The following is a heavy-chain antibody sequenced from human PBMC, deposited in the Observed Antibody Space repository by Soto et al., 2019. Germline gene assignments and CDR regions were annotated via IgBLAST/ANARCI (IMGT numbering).Heavy chain of an antibody. CDR2: INPNSGGT. CDR1: GYTFTGYY. D-gene: IGHD3-10*01. J-gene: IGHJ6*02. Sequence: ASVKVSCKASGYTFTGYYMHWVRQAPGQGLEWMGGINPNSGGTNYAQKFQGWVTMTRDTSISTAYMELSRLRSDDTAVYYCARGTYGSGSYYPERGSYYYGMDVWGQGTTVTVSS. CDR3: ARGTYGSGSYYPERGSYYYGMDV. V-gene: IGHV1-2*04.